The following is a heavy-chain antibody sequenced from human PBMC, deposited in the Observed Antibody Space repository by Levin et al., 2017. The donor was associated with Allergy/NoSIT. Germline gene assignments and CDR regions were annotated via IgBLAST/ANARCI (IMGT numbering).Heavy chain of an antibody. CDR3: ARSPYYYDSSGYYSQGAFDI. Sequence: VASVKVSCKASGGTFSSYAISWVRQAPGQGLEWMGRIIPILGIANYAQKFQGRVTITADKSTSTAYMELSSLRSEDTAVYYCARSPYYYDSSGYYSQGAFDIWGQGTMVTVSS. CDR2: IIPILGIA. V-gene: IGHV1-69*04. D-gene: IGHD3-22*01. J-gene: IGHJ3*02. CDR1: GGTFSSYA.